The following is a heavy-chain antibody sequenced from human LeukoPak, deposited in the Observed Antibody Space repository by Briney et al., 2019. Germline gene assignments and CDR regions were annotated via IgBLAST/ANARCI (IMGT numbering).Heavy chain of an antibody. CDR1: GGSISSYY. J-gene: IGHJ5*02. D-gene: IGHD3-16*01. CDR3: ARRLPGEVYQNWFDP. Sequence: SETLSLTCTVSGGSISSYYWSWIRQPPGKGLEWIGYIYHSGSTYYNPSLKSRVTISVDRSKNQFSLKLSSVTAADTAVYYCARRLPGEVYQNWFDPWGQGTLVTVSS. V-gene: IGHV4-59*04. CDR2: IYHSGST.